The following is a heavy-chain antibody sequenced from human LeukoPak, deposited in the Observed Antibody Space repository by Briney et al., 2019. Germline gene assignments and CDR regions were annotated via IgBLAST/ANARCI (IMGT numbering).Heavy chain of an antibody. V-gene: IGHV3-21*04. Sequence: NTGGSLRLSCAASGFTFSNYHMNWVRQAPGKGLEWVSSVSSSSSYIYYADSVKGRFTVSRDNAKNSLYLQMNSLRAEDTAVYYCAKRLYSSSSASGYWGQGTLVTVSS. CDR1: GFTFSNYH. J-gene: IGHJ4*02. CDR3: AKRLYSSSSASGY. CDR2: VSSSSSYI. D-gene: IGHD6-6*01.